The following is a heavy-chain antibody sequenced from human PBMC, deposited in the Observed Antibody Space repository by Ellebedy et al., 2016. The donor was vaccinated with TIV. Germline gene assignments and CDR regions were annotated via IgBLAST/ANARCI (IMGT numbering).Heavy chain of an antibody. V-gene: IGHV1-18*01. D-gene: IGHD2-15*01. J-gene: IGHJ6*02. CDR3: ATVMAASNYYYYYGMDV. CDR2: ISPENGNT. CDR1: GYTFTKNG. Sequence: ASVKVSXKASGYTFTKNGVVWVRQAPGQGLEWVGWISPENGNTKYAQKLQGRVTMTTDSSTTTAYVELSSLRSEDTAVYYCATVMAASNYYYYYGMDVWGQGTTVTVSS.